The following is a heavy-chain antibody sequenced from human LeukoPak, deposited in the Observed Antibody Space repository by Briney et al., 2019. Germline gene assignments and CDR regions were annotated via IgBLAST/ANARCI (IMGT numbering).Heavy chain of an antibody. CDR3: AKATGYLL. Sequence: GGSLRLSCAASGFIFSDYYMSWVRQAPGKGLEWVSTISNSDDSTYYADSVKGRFTISRDNSENTLFLRMNSLRAEDTAVYYCAKATGYLLWGQGTLVIVSS. CDR2: ISNSDDST. J-gene: IGHJ4*02. D-gene: IGHD1-14*01. V-gene: IGHV3-23*01. CDR1: GFIFSDYY.